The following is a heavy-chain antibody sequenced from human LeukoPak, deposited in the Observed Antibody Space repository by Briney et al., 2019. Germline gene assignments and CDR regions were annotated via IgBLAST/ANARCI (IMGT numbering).Heavy chain of an antibody. D-gene: IGHD3-10*01. V-gene: IGHV3-30*03. CDR2: ISFDGGNQ. CDR1: GFTFSNSG. CDR3: ARTSGGIYGSGSVNY. J-gene: IGHJ4*02. Sequence: GRSLRLSCAASGFTFSNSGMHWVRQAPGKGLEWVSHISFDGGNQYYVDSVKGRFTISRDNSKNTLYLQMNSLRPEDTAIYYCARTSGGIYGSGSVNYWGQGALVTVSS.